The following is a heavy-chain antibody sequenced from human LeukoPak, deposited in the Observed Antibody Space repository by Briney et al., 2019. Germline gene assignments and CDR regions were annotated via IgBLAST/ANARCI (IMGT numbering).Heavy chain of an antibody. J-gene: IGHJ4*02. D-gene: IGHD3-22*01. CDR1: GFTFSSYA. CDR3: AKPLVSDYYDSSGYWGY. CDR2: ISVSGDST. V-gene: IGHV3-23*01. Sequence: GGSLRLSCAASGFTFSSYAMSWVRQAPGKGLEWVSAISVSGDSTYYSDSVKGRFTISRDNSKNTLYVEMTSLRAEDTAVYYCAKPLVSDYYDSSGYWGYWGQGTLVTVSS.